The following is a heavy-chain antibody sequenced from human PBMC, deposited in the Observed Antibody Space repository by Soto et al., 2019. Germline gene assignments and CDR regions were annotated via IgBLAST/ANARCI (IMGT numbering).Heavy chain of an antibody. V-gene: IGHV1-2*04. J-gene: IGHJ6*03. CDR1: GYTFTGYY. CDR3: ARGANWCDGGGSYYYYYDMDV. Sequence: ASVKDSCKASGYTFTGYYMNWVRQAPGQGLEWMGWINPNSGGTNYAQKFQGWVTMTRDTSISTAYMELSRLRSDVTAVYYCARGANWCDGGGSYYYYYDMDVWGKGTTVTVSS. D-gene: IGHD3-10*01. CDR2: INPNSGGT.